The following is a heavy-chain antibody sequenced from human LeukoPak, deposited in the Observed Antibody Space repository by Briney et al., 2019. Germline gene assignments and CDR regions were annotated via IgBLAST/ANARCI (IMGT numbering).Heavy chain of an antibody. V-gene: IGHV4-34*01. D-gene: IGHD1-14*01. J-gene: IGHJ4*02. CDR1: GGSFSGYY. CDR2: INHSGST. CDR3: ARASRNKIDY. Sequence: PSETLSLTCAVYGGSFSGYYWNWIRQPPGKGLEWIGEINHSGSTNYNPSLKSRVTISVDTSKNQFSLKLSSVTAADTAVYYCARASRNKIDYWGQGTLVTVSS.